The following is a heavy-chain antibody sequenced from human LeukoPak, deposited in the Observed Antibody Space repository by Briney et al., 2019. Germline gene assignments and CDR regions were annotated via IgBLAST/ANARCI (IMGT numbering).Heavy chain of an antibody. Sequence: PSETLSLTCAVYGGSFGGYYWSWIRQPPGKGLEWIGEINHSGSTNYNPSLKSRVTISVDTSKNQFSLKLSSVTAADTAVYYCARGPSRHRIQYWGQGTLVTVSS. CDR1: GGSFGGYY. J-gene: IGHJ4*02. CDR2: INHSGST. CDR3: ARGPSRHRIQY. D-gene: IGHD5-18*01. V-gene: IGHV4-34*01.